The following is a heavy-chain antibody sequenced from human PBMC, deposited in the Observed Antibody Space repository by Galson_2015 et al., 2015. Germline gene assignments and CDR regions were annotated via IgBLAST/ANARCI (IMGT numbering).Heavy chain of an antibody. CDR1: GSTFSTYA. Sequence: SLRLSCAASGSTFSTYAIHWVRQAPGKGLEWVAVISYDGSKKSSADSVKGRFSVSRDNSKNTVYLQMSSLRVEDTAVYYCARDGPKGLTSFDYWGQGTLVTVSS. CDR3: ARDGPKGLTSFDY. D-gene: IGHD1-14*01. V-gene: IGHV3-30-3*01. J-gene: IGHJ4*02. CDR2: ISYDGSKK.